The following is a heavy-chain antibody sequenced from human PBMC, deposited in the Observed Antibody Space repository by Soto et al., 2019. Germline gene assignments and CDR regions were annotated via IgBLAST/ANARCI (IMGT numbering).Heavy chain of an antibody. CDR3: AKGDNLGPKTGYAFDP. J-gene: IGHJ5*02. D-gene: IGHD5-12*01. CDR2: TYFRSKWYN. Sequence: SQTLSLTCVISGDSVSSNSAAWNWIRQSPSRGLEWLGRTYFRSKWYNDYAVSVKSRIIINPDTSNNQFSLQLNSVTPEGTAVYFCAKGDNLGPKTGYAFDPWGQGIMVTVSS. V-gene: IGHV6-1*01. CDR1: GDSVSSNSAA.